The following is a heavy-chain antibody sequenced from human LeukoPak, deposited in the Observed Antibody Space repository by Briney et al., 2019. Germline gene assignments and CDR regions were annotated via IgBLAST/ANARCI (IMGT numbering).Heavy chain of an antibody. CDR2: MNPNSGNT. V-gene: IGHV1-8*01. D-gene: IGHD3-3*01. Sequence: ASVKVSCKASGYTFTSYDINWVRQATGQGLEWMGWMNPNSGNTGYAQKFQGRVTMTRNTSISTAYMELSSLRSEDTAVCYCALRGPYDFWSGYYREYGMDVWGQGTTVTVSS. J-gene: IGHJ6*02. CDR3: ALRGPYDFWSGYYREYGMDV. CDR1: GYTFTSYD.